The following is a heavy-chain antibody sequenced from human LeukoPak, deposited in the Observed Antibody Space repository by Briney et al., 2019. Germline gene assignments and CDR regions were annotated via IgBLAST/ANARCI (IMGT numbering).Heavy chain of an antibody. CDR2: IYHSGST. CDR1: GGSISSSNW. D-gene: IGHD6-19*01. Sequence: TSETLSLTCAVSGGSISSSNWWSWVRQPPGKGLEWIGEIYHSGSTNYNPSLKSRVTISVDKSKNQFSLKLSSVTAADTAVYYCARDLSSSAWYFDYWGQGTLVTVSS. V-gene: IGHV4-4*02. J-gene: IGHJ4*02. CDR3: ARDLSSSAWYFDY.